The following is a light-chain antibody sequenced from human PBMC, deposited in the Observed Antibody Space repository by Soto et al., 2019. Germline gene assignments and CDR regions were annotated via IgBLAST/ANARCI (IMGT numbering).Light chain of an antibody. CDR2: RAS. Sequence: EIVMTQSPATLSVSPGERATLSCRASQSVSSNLAWYQQKPGQAPRLLIYRASTRATGIPARFSGSGSGTEFTLTISSLQSEDFAFYYCQHYNNWPPWTFGQGTKVEIK. CDR1: QSVSSN. V-gene: IGKV3-15*01. CDR3: QHYNNWPPWT. J-gene: IGKJ1*01.